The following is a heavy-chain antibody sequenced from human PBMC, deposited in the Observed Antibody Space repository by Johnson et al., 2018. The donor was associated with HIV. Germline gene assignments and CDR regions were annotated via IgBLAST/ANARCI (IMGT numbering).Heavy chain of an antibody. CDR1: GFTFSSYA. CDR2: NGTAGDT. J-gene: IGHJ3*02. CDR3: ASGPKGHDAFDI. V-gene: IGHV3-13*01. Sequence: VQLVESGGGLVQPGGSLRLSCAASGFTFSSYAMSWVRQAPGKGLEWVSANGTAGDTYYPGSVKGRFTISRENAKNSLYLQMNSLRAGDTAVYYCASGPKGHDAFDIWGQGTMVTVTS.